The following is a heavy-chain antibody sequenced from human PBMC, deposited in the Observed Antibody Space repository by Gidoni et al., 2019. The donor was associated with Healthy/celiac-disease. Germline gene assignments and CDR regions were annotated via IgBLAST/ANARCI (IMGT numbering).Heavy chain of an antibody. J-gene: IGHJ1*01. CDR3: ARLFYDFWSGYLQYFQH. V-gene: IGHV3-53*01. CDR1: GFTVSSNY. D-gene: IGHD3-3*01. CDR2: IYSGGST. Sequence: EVQLVESGGGLIQPGGPLRLSCAASGFTVSSNYMSWVRQAPGKGLEWVSVIYSGGSTYYADSVKGRFTISRDNSKNTLYLQMNSLRAEDTAVYYCARLFYDFWSGYLQYFQHWGQGTLVTVSS.